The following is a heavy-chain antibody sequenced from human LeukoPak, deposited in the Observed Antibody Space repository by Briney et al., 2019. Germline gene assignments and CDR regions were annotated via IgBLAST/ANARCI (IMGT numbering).Heavy chain of an antibody. CDR2: ISGGGGT. J-gene: IGHJ4*02. CDR3: AKATSRMTTVTSPLGY. Sequence: GGSLRLSCAASGFTFSSYAMSWVRQAPGKGLEWLSAISGGGGTYYADSVTGRFTISRDNSKNTLYLQMNSLRAEDTAVYYCAKATSRMTTVTSPLGYWGQGTLVTVSS. CDR1: GFTFSSYA. V-gene: IGHV3-23*01. D-gene: IGHD4-17*01.